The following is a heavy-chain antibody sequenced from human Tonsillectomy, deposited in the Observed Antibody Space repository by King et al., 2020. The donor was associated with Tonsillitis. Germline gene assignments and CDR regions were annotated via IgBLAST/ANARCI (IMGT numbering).Heavy chain of an antibody. CDR2: ISGSGGST. V-gene: IGHV3-23*04. J-gene: IGHJ4*02. D-gene: IGHD1-26*01. CDR1: GFTFSSYA. Sequence: VQLVESGGGLVQPGGSLRLSCAASGFTFSSYAMSWDRQAPGKGLEWVSAISGSGGSTYYADSVKGRFTISRDNSKNTLYLQMNSLRAEDTAVYYCANGVGATTNFDYWGQGTLVTVSS. CDR3: ANGVGATTNFDY.